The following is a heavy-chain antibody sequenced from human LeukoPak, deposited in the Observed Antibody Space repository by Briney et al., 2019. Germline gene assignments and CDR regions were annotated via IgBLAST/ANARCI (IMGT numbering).Heavy chain of an antibody. CDR3: AKDSVPYCSSTSCYSPIDY. CDR1: GFTFSSYG. V-gene: IGHV3-30*02. J-gene: IGHJ4*02. Sequence: GGSLRLSCAASGFTFSSYGMHWVRQAPGKGLEWVAVIWYGGSNKYYADSAKGRFTISRDNSKNTLYLQMNSLRAEDTAVYYCAKDSVPYCSSTSCYSPIDYWGQGTLVTVSS. D-gene: IGHD2-2*02. CDR2: IWYGGSNK.